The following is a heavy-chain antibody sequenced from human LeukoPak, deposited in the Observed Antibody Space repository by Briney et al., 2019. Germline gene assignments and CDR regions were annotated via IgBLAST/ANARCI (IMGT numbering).Heavy chain of an antibody. V-gene: IGHV4-59*12. CDR1: GGSISSYY. J-gene: IGHJ4*02. CDR3: ARVDGYNYPNYFDY. CDR2: ICYSGST. D-gene: IGHD5-24*01. Sequence: SETLSLTCTVSGGSISSYYWSWIRQPPGKGLEWIGYICYSGSTNYNPSLKSRVTISVDTSKNQFSLKLSSVTAADTAVYYCARVDGYNYPNYFDYWGQGTLVTVSS.